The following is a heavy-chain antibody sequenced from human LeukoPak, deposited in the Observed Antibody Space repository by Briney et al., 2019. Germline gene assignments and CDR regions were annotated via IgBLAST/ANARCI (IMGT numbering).Heavy chain of an antibody. J-gene: IGHJ4*02. CDR1: GYTFTHYA. D-gene: IGHD4-11*01. CDR2: TNVGNDYT. V-gene: IGHV1-3*01. Sequence: ASVKVSCKASGYTFTHYAVHWARQAPGQRLEWMGWTNVGNDYTESSQKFQDRLTITSDTTATTVYMELSSLRSEDTAVYYCARDDFSTYPGLNYFDYWGQGSLVTVSS. CDR3: ARDDFSTYPGLNYFDY.